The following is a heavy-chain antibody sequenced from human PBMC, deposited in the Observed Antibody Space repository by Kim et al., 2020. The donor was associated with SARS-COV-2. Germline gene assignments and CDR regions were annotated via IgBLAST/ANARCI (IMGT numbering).Heavy chain of an antibody. V-gene: IGHV4-31*03. CDR3: GRELGEYYYGSGSYEWGY. J-gene: IGHJ4*02. CDR1: GGSISSGGYY. Sequence: SETLSLTCTVSGGSISSGGYYWSWIRQHPGKGLEWIGYIYYSGSTYYNPSLKSRVTISVDTSKNQFSLKLSSVTAADTAVYYCGRELGEYYYGSGSYEWGYWGQGTLVTVSS. D-gene: IGHD3-10*01. CDR2: IYYSGST.